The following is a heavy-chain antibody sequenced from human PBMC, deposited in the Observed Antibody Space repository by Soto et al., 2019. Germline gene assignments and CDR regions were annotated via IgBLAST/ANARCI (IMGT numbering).Heavy chain of an antibody. V-gene: IGHV1-69*01. CDR1: GDTFSRYG. Sequence: VQLVQSAAEVKQPGSSVKVSCKASGDTFSRYGISWVRQAPGQGLEWMGGIIPIFGTTNYAQKFQGRVTITADESTSTAYMELSSLRSEDTAVYYCAREEIAAFSRIYFDYWGQGTLVTVSS. CDR2: IIPIFGTT. D-gene: IGHD6-13*01. J-gene: IGHJ4*02. CDR3: AREEIAAFSRIYFDY.